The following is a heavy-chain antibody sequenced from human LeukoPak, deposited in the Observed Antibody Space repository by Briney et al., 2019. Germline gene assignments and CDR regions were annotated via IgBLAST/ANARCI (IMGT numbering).Heavy chain of an antibody. CDR2: IYYSGST. Sequence: SETLSLTCTVSGGSISSSSYYWGWIRQPPGKGLEWIGSIYYSGSTYYNPSLKSRVTISVDTSKNQFSLKLSSVTAADTAVYYCARNIAVAGAFDYWGQGTLVTVSS. CDR3: ARNIAVAGAFDY. D-gene: IGHD6-19*01. J-gene: IGHJ4*02. CDR1: GGSISSSSYY. V-gene: IGHV4-39*01.